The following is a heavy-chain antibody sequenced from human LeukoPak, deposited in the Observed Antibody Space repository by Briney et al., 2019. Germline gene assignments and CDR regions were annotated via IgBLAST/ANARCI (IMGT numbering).Heavy chain of an antibody. V-gene: IGHV4-61*01. Sequence: KPSETLSLTCTVSGGSVSSGSYYWSWIRQPPGKGLEWIGYIYYSGSTNYNPSLKSRVTISVDTPKNQFSLKLSSVTAADTAVYYCARDVVTMVRGVIIAAFDYWGQGTLVTVSS. CDR2: IYYSGST. CDR3: ARDVVTMVRGVIIAAFDY. D-gene: IGHD3-10*01. J-gene: IGHJ4*02. CDR1: GGSVSSGSYY.